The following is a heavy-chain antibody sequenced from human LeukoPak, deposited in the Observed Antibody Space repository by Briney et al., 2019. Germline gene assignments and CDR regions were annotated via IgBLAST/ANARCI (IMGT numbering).Heavy chain of an antibody. CDR3: ARAGYTSSNFGY. V-gene: IGHV3-66*02. D-gene: IGHD6-13*01. Sequence: GGSLRLSCAASGFTVSNNYMSWVRQAPGKGLEWVSIIYSGGNTYYADSVKGRFTISRDNTKNTLYLQMNSLRTDDTAVYFCARAGYTSSNFGYWGQGTLVTVSS. CDR1: GFTVSNNY. J-gene: IGHJ4*02. CDR2: IYSGGNT.